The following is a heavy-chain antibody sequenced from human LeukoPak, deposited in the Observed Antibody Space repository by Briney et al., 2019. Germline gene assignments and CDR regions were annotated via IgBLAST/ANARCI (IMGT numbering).Heavy chain of an antibody. CDR3: ARYGGGWFDP. D-gene: IGHD3-10*01. CDR1: GGSISSGGYS. V-gene: IGHV4-30-2*01. J-gene: IGHJ5*02. Sequence: PSETLSLTCAVSGGSISSGGYSWSWIRQPPGKGLQWIGYVYHTGSTYYNPSLKSRVTISMDESKNQFFLKLSSVTAADTAVYYCARYGGGWFDPWGQGTLVTVSS. CDR2: VYHTGST.